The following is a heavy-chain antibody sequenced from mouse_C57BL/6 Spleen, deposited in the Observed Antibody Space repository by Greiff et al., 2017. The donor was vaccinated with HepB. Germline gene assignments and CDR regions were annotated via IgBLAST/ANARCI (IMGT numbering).Heavy chain of an antibody. J-gene: IGHJ2*01. Sequence: QVQLQQPGAELVKPGASVKMSCKASGYTFTSYWITWVKQRPGQGLEWIGDIYPGSGSTNYNEKFKSKATLTVDTSSSTSYMQLSSLTSEDSAVYYCARDSNYEGDFDYWGQGTTLTVSS. CDR3: ARDSNYEGDFDY. D-gene: IGHD2-5*01. CDR1: GYTFTSYW. V-gene: IGHV1-55*01. CDR2: IYPGSGST.